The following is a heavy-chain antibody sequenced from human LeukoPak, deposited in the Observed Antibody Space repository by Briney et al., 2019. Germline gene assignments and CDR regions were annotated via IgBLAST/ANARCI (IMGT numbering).Heavy chain of an antibody. CDR2: LSGSGGST. CDR3: AKDQVYSYGYMDY. V-gene: IGHV3-23*01. J-gene: IGHJ4*02. D-gene: IGHD5-18*01. CDR1: GFTFSSYA. Sequence: GVSLRLSCAASGFTFSSYAMSWVRQAPGKGREWVSALSGSGGSTYYADSVKGRFTISRDDSKNTLYLQMNSLRAEDTAVYYCAKDQVYSYGYMDYWGQGTLVTVSS.